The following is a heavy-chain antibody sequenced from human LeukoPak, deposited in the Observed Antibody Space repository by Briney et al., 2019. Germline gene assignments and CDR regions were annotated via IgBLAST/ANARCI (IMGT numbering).Heavy chain of an antibody. D-gene: IGHD3-10*01. Sequence: PGESLRLSCAASGFTFSRYWIHWVRQAPGKGLEWVSRINPDGSTTTYADSVKGRFTISRDNSKNTLYLQMNSLRAEDTAVYYCAKVGLGESRWLDYWGQGTLVTVSS. J-gene: IGHJ4*02. CDR2: INPDGSTT. CDR3: AKVGLGESRWLDY. V-gene: IGHV3-74*01. CDR1: GFTFSRYW.